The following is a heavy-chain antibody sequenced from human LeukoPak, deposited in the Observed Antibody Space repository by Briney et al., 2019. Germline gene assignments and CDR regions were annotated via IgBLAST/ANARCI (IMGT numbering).Heavy chain of an antibody. CDR3: ARDGELYYGSGSGVNWFDP. CDR2: IRSKANSYAT. Sequence: GGSLRLSCAASGFTFSGSAMHWVRQASGKGLEWVGRIRSKANSYATAYAASVKGRFTISRDDSKNTAYLQMNSLRAEDTAVYYCARDGELYYGSGSGVNWFDPWGQGTLVTVSS. D-gene: IGHD3-10*01. CDR1: GFTFSGSA. J-gene: IGHJ5*02. V-gene: IGHV3-73*01.